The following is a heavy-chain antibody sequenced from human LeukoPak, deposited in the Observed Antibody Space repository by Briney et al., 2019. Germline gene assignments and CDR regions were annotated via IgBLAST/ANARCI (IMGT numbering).Heavy chain of an antibody. Sequence: ASVKVPCKASGYTFTSYDINWVRQATGQGLEWMGWMNPNSGNTGYAQKFQGRVTITRNTSISTAYMELSSVTPADTAVYYCARVGRDSSSWYGPGFWDYWGQGTLVTVSS. J-gene: IGHJ4*02. CDR3: ARVGRDSSSWYGPGFWDY. CDR2: MNPNSGNT. CDR1: GYTFTSYD. D-gene: IGHD6-13*01. V-gene: IGHV1-8*03.